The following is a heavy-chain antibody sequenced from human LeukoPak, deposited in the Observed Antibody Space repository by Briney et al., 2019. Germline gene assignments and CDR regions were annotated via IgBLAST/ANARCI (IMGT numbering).Heavy chain of an antibody. V-gene: IGHV3-74*01. CDR2: INSDGSST. CDR1: GFTFSSYW. Sequence: GGSLRLSCAASGFTFSSYWMHWVRQAPGKGLVWVSRINSDGSSTSYADSVKGRFTISRDNAKNTLYLQMNSLRAEDTAVYYCALMTTVTTRGRPFDYWGQGTLVTVSS. J-gene: IGHJ4*02. CDR3: ALMTTVTTRGRPFDY. D-gene: IGHD4-17*01.